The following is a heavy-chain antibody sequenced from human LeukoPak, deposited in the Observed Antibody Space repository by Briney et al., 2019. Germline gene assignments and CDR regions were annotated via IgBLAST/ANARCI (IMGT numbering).Heavy chain of an antibody. D-gene: IGHD5-18*01. J-gene: IGHJ4*02. CDR3: VRHAMGGDTAMVG. V-gene: IGHV5-10-1*01. CDR2: IAYT. Sequence: PGESFLIPCKGSGYSSTNNCSSWLRQMPGKGLEWMGTIAYTNYSPTFQGHVTISADKSISTAYLQWSSLKASDTAMYYCVRHAMGGDTAMVGWGQGTLVTVSS. CDR1: GYSSTNNC.